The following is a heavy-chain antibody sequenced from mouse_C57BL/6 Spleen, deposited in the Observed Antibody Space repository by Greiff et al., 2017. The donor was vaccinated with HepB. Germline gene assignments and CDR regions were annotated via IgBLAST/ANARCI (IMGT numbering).Heavy chain of an antibody. CDR2: IWGVGSK. J-gene: IGHJ3*01. CDR1: GFSLTSYG. D-gene: IGHD2-3*01. Sequence: VKLVESGPGLVAPSQSLSITCTVSGFSLTSYGVDWVRQSPGKGLEWLGVIWGVGSKNYNSALKSRLSISKDNSKSQIFLKMNSLQTDDTAMYYCASDFDCYYRPAYWGQGTLVTVSA. V-gene: IGHV2-6*01. CDR3: ASDFDCYYRPAY.